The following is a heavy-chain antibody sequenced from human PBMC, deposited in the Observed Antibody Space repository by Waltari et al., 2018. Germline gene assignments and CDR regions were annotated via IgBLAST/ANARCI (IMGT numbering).Heavy chain of an antibody. CDR2: ISSSGSTI. J-gene: IGHJ6*02. V-gene: IGHV3-48*03. CDR1: GFTFSSYE. CDR3: ARQVSGSYRDYYNYGMDV. D-gene: IGHD3-16*02. Sequence: VQLVESGGGLVQPGGSLRLSCAASGFTFSSYEMNWVRQAPGKGLEWVSYISSSGSTIYYADSVKGRFTISRDNAKNSLYLQMNSLRADDTVVFYCARQVSGSYRDYYNYGMDVWGQGTTVTVSS.